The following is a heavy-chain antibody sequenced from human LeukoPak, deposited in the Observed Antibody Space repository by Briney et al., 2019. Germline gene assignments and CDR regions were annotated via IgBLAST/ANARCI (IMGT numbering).Heavy chain of an antibody. D-gene: IGHD6-19*01. CDR3: ARAQYSSGWYDYFDY. CDR1: GFTFSSYE. CDR2: ISSSGSTI. V-gene: IGHV3-48*03. Sequence: GGSLRLSCAASGFTFSSYEMNWVRQAPGKGLEWVSYISSSGSTIYYADSVKGRFTISRDNAKNSLYLQMNSLRAEDTALYYCARAQYSSGWYDYFDYWGQGTLVTVSS. J-gene: IGHJ4*02.